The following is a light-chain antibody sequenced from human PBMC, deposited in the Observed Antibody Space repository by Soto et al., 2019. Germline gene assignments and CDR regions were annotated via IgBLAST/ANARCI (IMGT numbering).Light chain of an antibody. CDR1: SSDVGNYNR. V-gene: IGLV2-18*02. CDR2: DVT. CDR3: SSSTSSSTYV. J-gene: IGLJ1*01. Sequence: QSALTQPPSVSGSPGQSVAISCTGTSSDVGNYNRVSWYQQPPGTAPKLMIYDVTNRPSGVPDRFSGSKSGNTASLTISGLQADDEADYYCSSSTSSSTYVFGTGTKVTVL.